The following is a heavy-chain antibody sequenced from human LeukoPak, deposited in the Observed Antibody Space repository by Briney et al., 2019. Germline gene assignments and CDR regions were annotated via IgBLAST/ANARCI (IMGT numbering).Heavy chain of an antibody. CDR2: MNPKSGNT. CDR1: GYTFTSYD. V-gene: IGHV1-8*01. J-gene: IGHJ5*02. CDR3: ARGEPWSGYLGWLEP. Sequence: ASVSVSHKASGYTFTSYDINWARQATGQGREGMGWMNPKSGNTGYAQKFPGRLTMTRNTSISTAYMELRSLRSEDRAVYYCARGEPWSGYLGWLEPWGQGTLVTVSP. D-gene: IGHD3-3*01.